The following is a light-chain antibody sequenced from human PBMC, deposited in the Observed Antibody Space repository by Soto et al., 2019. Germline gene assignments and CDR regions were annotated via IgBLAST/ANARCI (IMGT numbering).Light chain of an antibody. CDR3: AAWDDSLNGVV. J-gene: IGLJ3*02. CDR1: NSNVGSYT. CDR2: GND. V-gene: IGLV1-44*01. Sequence: QSVVTQPPSASGTPGQRVTISCSGSNSNVGSYTVDWYQQLPGTSPKVLIYGNDQRPSGVPDRFSGSKSGTSATLAISGLQSDDEADYYCAAWDDSLNGVVFGGGTKLTVL.